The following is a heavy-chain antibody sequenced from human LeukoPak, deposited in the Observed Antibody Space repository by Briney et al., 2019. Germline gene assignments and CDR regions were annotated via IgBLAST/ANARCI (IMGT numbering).Heavy chain of an antibody. J-gene: IGHJ6*02. D-gene: IGHD3-22*01. Sequence: SSETLSLTCTVSGGSVSSGSYYWRWIRQPPGKGLEWIGYIYYSGSTNYNPSLKSRVTISVDTSKNQFSLKLSSVTAADTAVYYCARGTYYYDSSGYYYYYYGMDVWGQGTTVTVSS. V-gene: IGHV4-61*01. CDR2: IYYSGST. CDR3: ARGTYYYDSSGYYYYYYGMDV. CDR1: GGSVSSGSYY.